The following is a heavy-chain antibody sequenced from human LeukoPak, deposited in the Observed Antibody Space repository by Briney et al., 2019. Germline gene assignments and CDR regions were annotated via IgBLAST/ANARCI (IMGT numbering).Heavy chain of an antibody. CDR1: GFSLGTSGGG. CDR3: AHRGIAAAHDY. D-gene: IGHD6-13*01. CDR2: IYWDDDK. J-gene: IGHJ4*02. Sequence: SGPTLLHPTPTLTLTCTFSGFSLGTSGGGGGWIRQPPGKALEWLALIYWDDDKRYSPSLKSRLTITKDTSKNQVVLTMTNMDPVDTATYYCAHRGIAAAHDYWGQGTLVTVSS. V-gene: IGHV2-5*02.